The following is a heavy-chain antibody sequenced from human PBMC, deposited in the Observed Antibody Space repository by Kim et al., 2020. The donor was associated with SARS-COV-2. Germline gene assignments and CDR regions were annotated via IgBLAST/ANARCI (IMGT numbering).Heavy chain of an antibody. J-gene: IGHJ4*02. V-gene: IGHV4-34*01. Sequence: SETLSLTCAVYGGSFSGYYWSWIRQPPGKGLEWIGEINHSGSTNYNPSLKSRVTISVDTSKNQFSLKLSSVTAADTAVYYCAIGGMGYRRFDYWGQGTLVTVSS. CDR2: INHSGST. CDR1: GGSFSGYY. D-gene: IGHD3-16*02. CDR3: AIGGMGYRRFDY.